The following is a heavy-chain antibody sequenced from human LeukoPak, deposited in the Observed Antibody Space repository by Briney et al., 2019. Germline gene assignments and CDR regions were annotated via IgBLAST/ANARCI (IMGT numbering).Heavy chain of an antibody. CDR3: AREGGYCNSGYCYISLDY. V-gene: IGHV4-4*02. CDR2: IYHSGNT. Sequence: SETLSLTCAVSGDSISSSNWWSWVRQPPGKGLEWIGEIYHSGNTNYNPSLKSRVTMSVDTSKNQFSLKLSSVIAADTAVYYCAREGGYCNSGYCYISLDYWGQGALLTVSS. CDR1: GDSISSSNW. J-gene: IGHJ4*02. D-gene: IGHD2-2*02.